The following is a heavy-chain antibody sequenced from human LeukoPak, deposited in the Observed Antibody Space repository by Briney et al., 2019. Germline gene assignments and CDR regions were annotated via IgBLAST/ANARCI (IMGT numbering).Heavy chain of an antibody. Sequence: PGRSLRLSCAASGFTFSTYAMHWVRQGPGKGLEWVAVISYDGSNKFYAASVKGRFTISRDNSKNTLYLQMSSLSAEDTAVYYCARTTTPHYYGSGSYALGYWGQGTLVTVPS. CDR3: ARTTTPHYYGSGSYALGY. CDR1: GFTFSTYA. V-gene: IGHV3-30-3*01. J-gene: IGHJ4*02. CDR2: ISYDGSNK. D-gene: IGHD3-10*01.